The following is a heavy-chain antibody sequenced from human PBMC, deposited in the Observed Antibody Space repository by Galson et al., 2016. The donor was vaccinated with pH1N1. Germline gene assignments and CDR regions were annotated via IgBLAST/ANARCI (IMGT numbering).Heavy chain of an antibody. Sequence: SVKVSCKDSGGTFGSYSINWVRQAPGQGLEWMGGIIPIFNTAKYAQNFPGRVTITADESTTTAYMELSSLRSEDTAVYFCAREDYYDTDLSDWYFDLWGRGTLLTVSS. V-gene: IGHV1-69*13. CDR2: IIPIFNTA. D-gene: IGHD3-22*01. CDR1: GGTFGSYS. CDR3: AREDYYDTDLSDWYFDL. J-gene: IGHJ2*01.